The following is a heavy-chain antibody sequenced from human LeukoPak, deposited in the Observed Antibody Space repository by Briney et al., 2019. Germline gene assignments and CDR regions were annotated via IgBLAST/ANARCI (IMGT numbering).Heavy chain of an antibody. CDR2: INPSGGST. CDR1: GYTFTSYF. J-gene: IGHJ4*02. V-gene: IGHV1-46*01. CDR3: ARGGYYYDSSGYYYFDY. D-gene: IGHD3-22*01. Sequence: GASVKVSYKASGYTFTSYFMHWVRQAPGQGLEWMGIINPSGGSTSYAQKFQGRVTMTRDTSTSTVYMELSSLRSEDTAVYYCARGGYYYDSSGYYYFDYWGQGTLVTVSS.